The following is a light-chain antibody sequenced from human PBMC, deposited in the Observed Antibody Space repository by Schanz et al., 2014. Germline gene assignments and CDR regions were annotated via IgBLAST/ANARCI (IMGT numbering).Light chain of an antibody. CDR3: TSYAGSNNWV. J-gene: IGLJ2*01. CDR1: SSDVGSYDY. Sequence: SVLTQPASVSGSPGQSVTISCTGTSSDVGSYDYVSWYQQHPGTVPKPMIYNVNTRPSGVPDRFSGSKSGNTASLTVSGLQTEDEADYSCTSYAGSNNWVFGGGTKLTVL. V-gene: IGLV2-8*01. CDR2: NVN.